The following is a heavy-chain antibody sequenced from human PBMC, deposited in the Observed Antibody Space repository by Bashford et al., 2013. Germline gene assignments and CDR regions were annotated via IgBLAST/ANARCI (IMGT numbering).Heavy chain of an antibody. Sequence: VASVKVSCKASGGTFRSYAVSWVRQAPGQGLEWMGGIIPILDITNYAQKFQGRVTITADKSAYTAYMELTSLTSDDTAVYYCARAKDTVTYGLDAFDIVGPVGQVVTVSS. D-gene: IGHD4-17*01. CDR2: IIPILDIT. V-gene: IGHV1-69*10. CDR3: ARAKDTVTYGLDAFDI. CDR1: GGTFRSYA. J-gene: IGHJ3*02.